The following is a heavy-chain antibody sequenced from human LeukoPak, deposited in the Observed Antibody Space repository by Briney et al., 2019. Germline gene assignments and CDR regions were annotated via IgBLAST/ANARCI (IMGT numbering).Heavy chain of an antibody. D-gene: IGHD3-3*01. CDR3: ARAIFGVAPYYYYMDV. V-gene: IGHV1-69*05. CDR2: IIPIFGTA. Sequence: ASVTVSCKASGGTFSSYAISWVRQAPGQGLEWMGGIIPIFGTANYAQKFQGRVTITTDESTSTAYMELSSLRSEDTAVYYCARAIFGVAPYYYYMDVWGKGTTVTVSS. CDR1: GGTFSSYA. J-gene: IGHJ6*03.